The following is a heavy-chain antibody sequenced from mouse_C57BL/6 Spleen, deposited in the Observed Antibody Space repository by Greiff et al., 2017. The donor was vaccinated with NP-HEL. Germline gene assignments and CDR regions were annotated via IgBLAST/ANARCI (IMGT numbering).Heavy chain of an antibody. D-gene: IGHD3-2*02. CDR3: ATDSSGYVDY. J-gene: IGHJ2*01. CDR2: IDPSDSYT. CDR1: GYTFTSYW. Sequence: QVQLQQSGAELVRPGTSVKLSCKASGYTFTSYWMHWVKQRPGQGLEWIGVIDPSDSYTNYNQKFKGKATLTVDTSSSTAYMQLSSLTSEDSAVYYCATDSSGYVDYWGQGTTLTVSS. V-gene: IGHV1-59*01.